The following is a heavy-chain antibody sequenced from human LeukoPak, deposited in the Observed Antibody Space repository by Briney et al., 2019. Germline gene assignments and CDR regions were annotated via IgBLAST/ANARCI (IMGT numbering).Heavy chain of an antibody. D-gene: IGHD3-22*01. V-gene: IGHV1-8*01. CDR3: AGSVGYYDSSGYIDY. Sequence: ASVKVSCKASGYTFTSYDINWVRQATGQWLEWMGWMNPNSGNTGYAQKFQGRVTMTEDTSTDTAYMELSSLRSDDTAVYYCAGSVGYYDSSGYIDYWGQGTLVTVSS. CDR1: GYTFTSYD. J-gene: IGHJ4*02. CDR2: MNPNSGNT.